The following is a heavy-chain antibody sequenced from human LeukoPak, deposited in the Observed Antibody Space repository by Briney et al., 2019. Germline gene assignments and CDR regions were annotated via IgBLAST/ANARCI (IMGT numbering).Heavy chain of an antibody. CDR1: GDSVSSNSAA. Sequence: SQTLSLTCAISGDSVSSNSAAWNWIRQSPSRGLEWLGRTYYRSKWYNDYAVSVKSRITINPDTFKNQFSLQLNSVTPEDTAVYYCARGPYSYDFWSGYYGVYYYYMDVWGKGTTVTVSS. CDR3: ARGPYSYDFWSGYYGVYYYYMDV. CDR2: TYYRSKWYN. D-gene: IGHD3-3*01. J-gene: IGHJ6*03. V-gene: IGHV6-1*01.